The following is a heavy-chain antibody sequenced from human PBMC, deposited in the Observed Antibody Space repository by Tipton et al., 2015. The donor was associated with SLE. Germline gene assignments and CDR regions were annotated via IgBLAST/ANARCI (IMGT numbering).Heavy chain of an antibody. CDR1: GFTFISYE. CDR3: AKDPSYPWYFDL. Sequence: SLRLSCAASGFTFISYEMNWVRQAPGKGLEWLSFISNSGTTIYYADSVKGRFTISRDNAKNSLYLQMNSLRVEDTAVYYCAKDPSYPWYFDLWGRGTLVTVSS. J-gene: IGHJ2*01. CDR2: ISNSGTTI. V-gene: IGHV3-48*03. D-gene: IGHD1-26*01.